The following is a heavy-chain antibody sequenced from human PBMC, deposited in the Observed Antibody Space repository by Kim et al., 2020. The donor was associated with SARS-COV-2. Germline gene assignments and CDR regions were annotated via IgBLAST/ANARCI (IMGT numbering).Heavy chain of an antibody. J-gene: IGHJ4*02. V-gene: IGHV4-34*01. CDR2: INHSGST. CDR1: GGSFSGYY. D-gene: IGHD1-1*01. CDR3: ARGQPYWPFDY. Sequence: SETLSLTCAVYGGSFSGYYWSWIRQPPGKGLEWIGEINHSGSTNYNPSLKSRVTISVDTSKNQFSLKLSSVTAADTAVYYCARGQPYWPFDYWGQGTLVTVSS.